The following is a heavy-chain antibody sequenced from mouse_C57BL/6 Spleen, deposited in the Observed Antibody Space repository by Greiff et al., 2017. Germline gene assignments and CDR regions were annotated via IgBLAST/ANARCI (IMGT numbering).Heavy chain of an antibody. Sequence: EVQRVESGPGLVKPSQSLSLTCSVTGYSITSGYYWNWIRQFPGNKLEWMGYISYDGSNNYNPSLKNRISITRDTSKNQFFLKLNSVTTEDTATYYCARGRSYDYEGYFDVWGTGTTVTVSS. CDR3: ARGRSYDYEGYFDV. D-gene: IGHD2-4*01. CDR1: GYSITSGYY. V-gene: IGHV3-6*01. CDR2: ISYDGSN. J-gene: IGHJ1*03.